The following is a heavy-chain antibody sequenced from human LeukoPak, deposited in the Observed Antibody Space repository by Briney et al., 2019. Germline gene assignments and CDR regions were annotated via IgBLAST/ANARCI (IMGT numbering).Heavy chain of an antibody. CDR2: ISGSGGST. CDR1: GFTFSSYA. CDR3: AKENYDFWSGYYTPSGMDV. D-gene: IGHD3-3*01. Sequence: GASLRLFCAASGFTFSSYAMSWVRQAPGKGLEWVSAISGSGGSTYYADSVKGRFTISRDNSKNTLYLQMNSLRAEDTAVYYCAKENYDFWSGYYTPSGMDVWGQGTTVTVSS. J-gene: IGHJ6*02. V-gene: IGHV3-23*01.